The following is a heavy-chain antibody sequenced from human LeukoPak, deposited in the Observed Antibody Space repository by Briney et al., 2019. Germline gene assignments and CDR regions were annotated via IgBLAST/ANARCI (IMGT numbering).Heavy chain of an antibody. CDR2: IIPILGIA. CDR1: GGTFSSYT. Sequence: SVKVSCKASGGTFSSYTISWVRQAPGQGLEWMGRIIPILGIANYAQKFQGRVTITADKSTSTAYMELSSLRSEDTAVYYCAKDGADYYDASGFYGDFDYWGQGTLVTVSS. J-gene: IGHJ4*02. CDR3: AKDGADYYDASGFYGDFDY. D-gene: IGHD3-22*01. V-gene: IGHV1-69*04.